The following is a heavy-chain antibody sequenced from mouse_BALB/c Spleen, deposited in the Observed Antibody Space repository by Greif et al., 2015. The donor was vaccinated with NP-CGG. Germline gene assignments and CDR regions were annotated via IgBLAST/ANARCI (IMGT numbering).Heavy chain of an antibody. J-gene: IGHJ4*01. CDR2: IWSGGST. CDR3: AISIYDGYTYAMDY. CDR1: GFSLTSYG. Sequence: VNLVESGPGLVQPSQSLSITCTVSGFSLTSYGVHWVRQSPGKGLEWLGVIWSGGSTDYNAAFISRLSISKDNSKSXVFFKMNSLQADDTAIYYCAISIYDGYTYAMDYWGQGTSVTVSS. V-gene: IGHV2-4-1*01. D-gene: IGHD2-3*01.